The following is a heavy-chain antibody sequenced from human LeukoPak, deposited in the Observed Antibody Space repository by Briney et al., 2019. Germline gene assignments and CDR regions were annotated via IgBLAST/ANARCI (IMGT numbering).Heavy chain of an antibody. CDR2: ISGSGGST. Sequence: GGSLRLSCAASGFTFSTFWMSWVRQAPGKGLEWVSAISGSGGSTYYADSVKGRFTISRDNSKNMLYLQMNSLRAEDTAVYYCARPRIGYYGMDVWGQGTTVTVSS. J-gene: IGHJ6*02. D-gene: IGHD2-21*01. V-gene: IGHV3-23*01. CDR3: ARPRIGYYGMDV. CDR1: GFTFSTFW.